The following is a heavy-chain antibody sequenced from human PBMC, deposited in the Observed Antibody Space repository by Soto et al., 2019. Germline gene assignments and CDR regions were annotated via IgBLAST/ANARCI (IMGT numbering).Heavy chain of an antibody. CDR2: ICGSGGST. CDR1: GFTFSRYA. Sequence: PGGSLRLSCAASGFTFSRYAMSWVLQALGKGLEWVSAICGSGGSTYYADSVKGRFTISRDNSKNTLYLQMNSLRAEDTAVYYSAKRLTLITLTTYYLVYWCPGPLVTVFS. CDR3: AKRLTLITLTTYYLVY. V-gene: IGHV3-23*01. D-gene: IGHD3-16*01. J-gene: IGHJ4*02.